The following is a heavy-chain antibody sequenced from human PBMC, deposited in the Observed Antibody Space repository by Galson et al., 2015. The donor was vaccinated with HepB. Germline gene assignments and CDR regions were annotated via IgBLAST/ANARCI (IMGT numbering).Heavy chain of an antibody. D-gene: IGHD3-22*01. Sequence: SLRLSCAASIFTFSNYAMTWVRQAPGKGLEWVSSISSSGITTYYADSVKGRFTISRDNSKNILFLQMNNLRAEDTAIYYGAKDPSLEYYYDTPYFDYWGQGTLVTVSS. CDR2: ISSSGITT. CDR3: AKDPSLEYYYDTPYFDY. CDR1: IFTFSNYA. J-gene: IGHJ4*02. V-gene: IGHV3-23*01.